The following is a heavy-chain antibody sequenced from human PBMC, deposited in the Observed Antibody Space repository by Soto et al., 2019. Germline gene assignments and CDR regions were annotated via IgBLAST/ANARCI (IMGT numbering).Heavy chain of an antibody. CDR1: GGTFSSYA. CDR3: ARGGYSYGSVFDY. J-gene: IGHJ4*02. V-gene: IGHV1-69*01. Sequence: QVQLVQSGAEVKKPGSSVKVSCKASGGTFSSYAISWVRQAPGQGLEWMGGIIPIFGTANYAQKFQGRVTITADEATSIAYMELRSLRCEDTAVYYCARGGYSYGSVFDYWGQGTLVTVSS. CDR2: IIPIFGTA. D-gene: IGHD5-18*01.